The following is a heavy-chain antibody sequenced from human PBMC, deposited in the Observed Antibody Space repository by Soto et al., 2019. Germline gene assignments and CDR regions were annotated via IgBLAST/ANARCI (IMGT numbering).Heavy chain of an antibody. D-gene: IGHD2-8*01. CDR3: ARDLYDTGLYRYYGTDV. J-gene: IGHJ6*02. V-gene: IGHV4-59*11. CDR1: GGSISSHY. CDR2: VYYSGST. Sequence: QVQLQESGPGLVKPSETLSLTCTVSGGSISSHYWSWIRQPPGKGLEWIGYVYYSGSTNYNPSLKSRVTISVDTSKNQFSLKLSSVTAADTAVYYCARDLYDTGLYRYYGTDVWGQGTTVTVSS.